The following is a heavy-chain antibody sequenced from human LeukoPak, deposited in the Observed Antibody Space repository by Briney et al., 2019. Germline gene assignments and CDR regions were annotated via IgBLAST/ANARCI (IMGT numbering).Heavy chain of an antibody. CDR2: IYTSGST. D-gene: IGHD3-22*01. J-gene: IGHJ4*02. V-gene: IGHV4-4*07. CDR1: GGSISSYY. Sequence: SETLSLTCTVSGGSISSYYWSWIRQPAGKGLEWIGRIYTSGSTYYNPSLKSRVTISVDTSKNQFSLKLSSVTAADTAVYYCARADYYDSSGYPFDYWGQGTLVTVSS. CDR3: ARADYYDSSGYPFDY.